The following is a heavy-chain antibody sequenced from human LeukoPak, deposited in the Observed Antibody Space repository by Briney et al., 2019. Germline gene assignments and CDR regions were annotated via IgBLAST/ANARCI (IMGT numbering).Heavy chain of an antibody. D-gene: IGHD3-3*01. Sequence: GGSLRLSCAASGFAFSIYWMTWVRQAPGKGLEWVANIKNDGSEKYYVDSVKGRFSISRDSAKNSLYLQMNRLRADDTAVYYCARSPTYYDFWSGYKFIDYWGQGTLVTVSS. CDR2: IKNDGSEK. CDR3: ARSPTYYDFWSGYKFIDY. V-gene: IGHV3-7*01. J-gene: IGHJ4*02. CDR1: GFAFSIYW.